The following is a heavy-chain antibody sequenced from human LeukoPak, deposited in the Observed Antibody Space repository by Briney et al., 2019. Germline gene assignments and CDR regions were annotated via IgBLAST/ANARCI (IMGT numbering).Heavy chain of an antibody. CDR1: GFTFSSYP. CDR3: AKYMPPAMQPFFDY. J-gene: IGHJ4*02. Sequence: GGSLRLSCAASGFTFSSYPMSWVRQAPGKGLEWVSSISGGGSNTYYADSVKGRFTISRDDSKNTLYLQMNSLGAEDTAVYYCAKYMPPAMQPFFDYWGQGTLVTVSS. V-gene: IGHV3-23*01. CDR2: ISGGGSNT. D-gene: IGHD2-2*01.